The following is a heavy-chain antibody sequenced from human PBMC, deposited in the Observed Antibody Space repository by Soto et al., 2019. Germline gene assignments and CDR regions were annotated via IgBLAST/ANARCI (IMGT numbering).Heavy chain of an antibody. D-gene: IGHD6-13*01. CDR1: GFTFSSYA. CDR3: AKIITAAGTDY. CDR2: ISSSGGAT. V-gene: IGHV3-23*01. Sequence: GGSLRLSCAASGFTFSSYAMTWVRQAPGKGLEWVSSISSSGGATYYADSVKGRFTISRDNSKNTLYMQMNSLSAEDTAVYYCAKIITAAGTDYWGQGTLVTVSS. J-gene: IGHJ4*02.